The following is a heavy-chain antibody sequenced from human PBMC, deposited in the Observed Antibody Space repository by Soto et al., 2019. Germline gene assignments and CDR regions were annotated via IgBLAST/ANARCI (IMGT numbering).Heavy chain of an antibody. CDR3: AREQGGQSGNFIIDP. CDR1: GSSFSDYV. J-gene: IGHJ5*02. Sequence: QVQLVESGGGVVQPGRSLRLSCAASGSSFSDYVMHWVRQAPGKGLEWVAVMWYHGRDLFYTDSVKGRFTISRDNSKNPPFLQMNSPKAHHTAVYFRAREQGGQSGNFIIDPWGQGAPGTRPS. D-gene: IGHD1-26*01. V-gene: IGHV3-33*01. CDR2: MWYHGRDL.